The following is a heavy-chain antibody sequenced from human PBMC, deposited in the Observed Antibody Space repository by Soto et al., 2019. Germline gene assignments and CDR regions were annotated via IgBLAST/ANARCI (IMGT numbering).Heavy chain of an antibody. CDR2: IYYSGST. Sequence: SETLSLTCTVSGGSISSSSYYWGWIRQPPGKGLEWIGSIYYSGSTYYNPSLKSRVTISVDTSKNQFSLKLSSVTAADTAVYYCARPGRGDYGENNFDYWGQGTLVTVSS. V-gene: IGHV4-39*01. D-gene: IGHD4-17*01. CDR1: GGSISSSSYY. J-gene: IGHJ4*02. CDR3: ARPGRGDYGENNFDY.